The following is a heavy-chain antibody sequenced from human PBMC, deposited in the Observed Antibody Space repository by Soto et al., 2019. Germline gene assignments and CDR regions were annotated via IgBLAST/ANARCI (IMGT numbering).Heavy chain of an antibody. CDR1: GGTFSSYA. CDR3: ATGSNILTGYYPYYFDY. J-gene: IGHJ4*02. D-gene: IGHD3-9*01. Sequence: QVQLVQSGAEVKKPGSSVKVSCKASGGTFSSYAISWVRQAPGKGLEWMGGFDPEDGETIYAQKLQGRVTMTEDTSTDTAYMELSSLRSEDTAVYYCATGSNILTGYYPYYFDYWGQGTLVTVSS. CDR2: FDPEDGET. V-gene: IGHV1-24*01.